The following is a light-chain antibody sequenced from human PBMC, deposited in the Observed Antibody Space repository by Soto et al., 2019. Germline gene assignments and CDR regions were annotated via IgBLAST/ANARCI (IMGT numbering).Light chain of an antibody. CDR1: QSVNRQ. J-gene: IGKJ1*01. CDR3: KHTLKWPPT. CDR2: DTS. V-gene: IGKV3-15*01. Sequence: EIVMTHSPSSLSVTPGERVTLFSLVSQSVNRQLLWYQHRPGQAPRLLIYDTSARAAGIPARFSGSGSATEFTLTISSLQPEDFALYSCKHTLKWPPTFGQGTKVDIK.